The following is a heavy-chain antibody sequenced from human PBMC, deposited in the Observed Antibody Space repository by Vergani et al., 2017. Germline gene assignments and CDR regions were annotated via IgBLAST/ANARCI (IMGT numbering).Heavy chain of an antibody. Sequence: QVQLVQSGAEVKKPGSSVKLSCKASVGTFSSYAISWVRQAPGQGLEWMGGIIPIFGTANYAQKFQGSVTITADESTSTAYMELSSLRSEDTAVYYCARDSRYWSSTSCYVGRDWFDPWGQGTLVTVSS. J-gene: IGHJ5*02. V-gene: IGHV1-69*01. CDR2: IIPIFGTA. CDR1: VGTFSSYA. D-gene: IGHD2-2*01. CDR3: ARDSRYWSSTSCYVGRDWFDP.